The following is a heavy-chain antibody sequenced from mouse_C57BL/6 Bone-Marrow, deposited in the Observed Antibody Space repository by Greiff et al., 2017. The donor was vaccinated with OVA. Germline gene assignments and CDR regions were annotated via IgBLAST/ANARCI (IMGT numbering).Heavy chain of an antibody. CDR1: GYTFTSYT. V-gene: IGHV1-4*01. J-gene: IGHJ4*01. CDR2: INPSSGYT. Sequence: QVQLQQSGAELARPGASVKMSCKASGYTFTSYTMNWVKQRNGKGLEWIGYINPSSGYTKYNQKFKDKATLTADKSSSTAYMQLSSLTSEDSAVYYCARGSSIPYAMDYWGQGTSVTVSS. CDR3: ARGSSIPYAMDY. D-gene: IGHD1-1*01.